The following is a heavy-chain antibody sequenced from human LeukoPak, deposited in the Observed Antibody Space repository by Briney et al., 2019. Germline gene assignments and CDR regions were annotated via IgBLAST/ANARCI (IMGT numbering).Heavy chain of an antibody. CDR1: GYTFTGYY. CDR2: INPNSGGT. CDR3: ARYGITMVRGVIPYAFDI. Sequence: ASVKVSCKGSGYTFTGYYMHWVRQAPGQGLEWMGWINPNSGGTNYAQKFQGWVTMTRDTSISTAYMELSRLRSEDTAVYYCARYGITMVRGVIPYAFDIWGQGTMVTVSS. J-gene: IGHJ3*02. D-gene: IGHD3-10*01. V-gene: IGHV1-2*04.